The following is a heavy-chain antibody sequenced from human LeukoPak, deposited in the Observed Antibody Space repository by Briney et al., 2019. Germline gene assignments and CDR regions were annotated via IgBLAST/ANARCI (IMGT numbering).Heavy chain of an antibody. CDR2: IYYSGRT. J-gene: IGHJ3*02. V-gene: IGHV4-59*01. Sequence: SEPLSLTCTVSGDSINSYYWNWIRQPPGKALEWIGYIYYSGRTDYNPSLKSRVTISVDTSKHQFSMKLKSVTAADTAVYFCARGRWLPNAFDIWGQGTMVTVFS. D-gene: IGHD5-24*01. CDR3: ARGRWLPNAFDI. CDR1: GDSINSYY.